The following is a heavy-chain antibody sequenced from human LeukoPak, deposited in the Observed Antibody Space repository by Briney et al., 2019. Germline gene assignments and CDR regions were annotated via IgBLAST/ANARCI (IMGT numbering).Heavy chain of an antibody. CDR2: IYSGGRT. CDR3: ARDWQLQSYGMDV. D-gene: IGHD2-15*01. Sequence: GRSLRLSCAPSGFTVSNSYMSWVRHPPGKGREWVSVIYSGGRTYYADSVKGRFTIPRDNSKNKLYVQRNSLRAEGTAVYYCARDWQLQSYGMDVWGQGTTVSVSS. V-gene: IGHV3-66*01. CDR1: GFTVSNSY. J-gene: IGHJ6*02.